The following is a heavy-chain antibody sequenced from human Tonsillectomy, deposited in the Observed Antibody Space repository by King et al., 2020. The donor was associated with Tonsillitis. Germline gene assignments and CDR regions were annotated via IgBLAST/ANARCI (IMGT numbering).Heavy chain of an antibody. V-gene: IGHV5-51*01. CDR3: ARHTCGRWLTDWYFDL. J-gene: IGHJ2*01. CDR2: IYPGDSDT. D-gene: IGHD3-22*01. CDR1: GYSFTSYW. Sequence: VQLVESGAEVKKPGESLKISCKGSGYSFTSYWIGWVRQMPGKGLEWMGIIYPGDSDTRYSPSFQGQVTISTDKSLSTAYLQWSSLQASDTAMYYCARHTCGRWLTDWYFDLWGRGTLVTVSS.